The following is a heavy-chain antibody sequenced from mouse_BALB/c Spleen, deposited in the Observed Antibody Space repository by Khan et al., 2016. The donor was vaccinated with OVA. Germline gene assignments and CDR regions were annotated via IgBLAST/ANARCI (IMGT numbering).Heavy chain of an antibody. CDR1: GFTFSSYG. D-gene: IGHD2-9*01. CDR2: ISSGGGYT. V-gene: IGHV5-6*02. CDR3: ARAYYGNDYYAMDY. J-gene: IGHJ4*01. Sequence: EVKLEVSGGDLVKPGGSLKLSCAASGFTFSSYGMSWVRQTPDKRLEWVATISSGGGYTYYPDSVKGRFTISRDNAKNTLYLQMSSLKSEDTAMYYCARAYYGNDYYAMDYWGQGTSVTVSS.